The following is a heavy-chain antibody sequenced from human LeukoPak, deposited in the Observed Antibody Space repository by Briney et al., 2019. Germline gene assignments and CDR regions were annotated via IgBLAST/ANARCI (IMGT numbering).Heavy chain of an antibody. Sequence: ASVKISCKASGGTFSRFAISWVPQAPGQGLEWMGGIIPIFGTANYAQKFQGRVTITADESTSTAYMELSSLRSEDTAVYYCASSRTTGTTWWAFDIWCQGTMVTVTS. CDR2: IIPIFGTA. J-gene: IGHJ3*02. V-gene: IGHV1-69*13. D-gene: IGHD1-1*01. CDR3: ASSRTTGTTWWAFDI. CDR1: GGTFSRFA.